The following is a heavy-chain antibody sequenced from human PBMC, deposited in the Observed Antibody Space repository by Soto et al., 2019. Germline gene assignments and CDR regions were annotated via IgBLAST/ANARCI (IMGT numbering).Heavy chain of an antibody. V-gene: IGHV4-4*07. CDR1: GGSINSYY. CDR3: ARHFLDSSVEY. D-gene: IGHD3-22*01. Sequence: QVQLPESGPGLVKSSETLSLTCTVSGGSINSYYWSWIRQPAGKGLEWIGRIYTSDSPHYNPSLQSRVTMSVDTSNNQFSLKLRSVTVADTAVYYCARHFLDSSVEYWGQATLVTVSS. CDR2: IYTSDSP. J-gene: IGHJ4*02.